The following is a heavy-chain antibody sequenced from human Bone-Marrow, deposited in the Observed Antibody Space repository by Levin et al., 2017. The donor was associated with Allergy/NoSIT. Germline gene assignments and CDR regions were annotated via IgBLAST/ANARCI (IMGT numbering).Heavy chain of an antibody. CDR2: ISFDGSDK. Sequence: PGGSLRLSCVVSGFSFSGYSMYWVRQAPGQGLEWVAVISFDGSDKYYADSVKGRFTISRDNSKNTLYLQMNSLKVEDSAVYYCAREIEGGYVSGTYAIYGNYWGQGARVAVSA. CDR1: GFSFSGYS. CDR3: AREIEGGYVSGTYAIYGNY. J-gene: IGHJ4*02. D-gene: IGHD6-19*01. V-gene: IGHV3-30*03.